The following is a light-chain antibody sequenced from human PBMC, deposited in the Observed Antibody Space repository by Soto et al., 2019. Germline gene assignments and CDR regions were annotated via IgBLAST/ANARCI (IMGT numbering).Light chain of an antibody. V-gene: IGLV2-14*01. CDR1: SSDVGGYNF. J-gene: IGLJ3*02. Sequence: QSALTQPASVSGSPGQSITISCTGTSSDVGGYNFVSWYQQHPGKAPRLIIYEVSSRPSGVSYRFSGSKSGNTASLTISGLQAEDEADYYCSSYTLRNTLVLFGGGTNLTVL. CDR2: EVS. CDR3: SSYTLRNTLVL.